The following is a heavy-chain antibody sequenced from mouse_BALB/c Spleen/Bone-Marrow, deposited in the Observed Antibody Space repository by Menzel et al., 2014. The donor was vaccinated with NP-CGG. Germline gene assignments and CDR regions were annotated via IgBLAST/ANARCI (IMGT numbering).Heavy chain of an antibody. CDR2: INSDGGIT. CDR3: ARHGFYYAMDY. Sequence: EVKLVESGGGLVQPGESLKLSCESNEYEFPSHDMSWVRKTPEKRLELVAAINSDGGITNYPDTMERRFTISRDNTKKTPYLQMSSLRSEDTALYYCARHGFYYAMDYWGQGTSVTVSS. V-gene: IGHV5-2*01. J-gene: IGHJ4*01. CDR1: EYEFPSHD.